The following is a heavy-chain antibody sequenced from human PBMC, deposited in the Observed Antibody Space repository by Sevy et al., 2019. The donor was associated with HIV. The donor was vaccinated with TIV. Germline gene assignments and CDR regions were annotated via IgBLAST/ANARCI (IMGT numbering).Heavy chain of an antibody. J-gene: IGHJ3*01. CDR2: IGLSGDT. D-gene: IGHD6-13*01. Sequence: GGSLRLSCAATAFTFSSYDMHWVRQVAGKGLEWVSSIGLSGDTYFAGSVKGRFTISRDNVKNYLYLQMSSLRAGDTAVYYCARETAADALDVWGQGTFVTVSS. V-gene: IGHV3-13*01. CDR1: AFTFSSYD. CDR3: ARETAADALDV.